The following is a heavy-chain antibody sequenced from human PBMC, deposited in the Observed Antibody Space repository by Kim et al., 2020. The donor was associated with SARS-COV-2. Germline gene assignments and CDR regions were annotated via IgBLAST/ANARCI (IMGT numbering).Heavy chain of an antibody. V-gene: IGHV4-34*01. D-gene: IGHD2-2*01. J-gene: IGHJ5*02. CDR3: ARGPAGFDP. CDR2: GRT. Sequence: GRTNHNPPLKSRVTISGDTAKNQFSLKLSSVTAADTAVYYCARGPAGFDPWGQGTLVTVSS.